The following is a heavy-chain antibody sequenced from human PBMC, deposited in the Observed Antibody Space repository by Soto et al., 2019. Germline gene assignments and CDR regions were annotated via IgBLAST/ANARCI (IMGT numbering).Heavy chain of an antibody. CDR2: IYSSGT. V-gene: IGHV4-31*03. D-gene: IGHD6-6*01. J-gene: IGHJ6*02. CDR3: VGSTATLPYGLDV. CDR1: GGSISSGDYY. Sequence: QVQLQESGPGLVKPSQTLSLTCTVSGGSISSGDYYWGWIRQHPGKGLEWIGYIYSSGTYYSPSLRSRVTISVGTSQNQFSLKLSSVTAADTAVYHCVGSTATLPYGLDVWGQGTAVTVSS.